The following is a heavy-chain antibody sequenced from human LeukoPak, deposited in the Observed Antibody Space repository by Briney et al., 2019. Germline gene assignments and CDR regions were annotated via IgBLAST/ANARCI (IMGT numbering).Heavy chain of an antibody. CDR2: IYYSGST. CDR3: ARQQFSGFDY. J-gene: IGHJ4*02. D-gene: IGHD3-10*01. CDR1: GGSISSYY. Sequence: PSETLSLTCTVSGGSISSYYWSWIRQPPGKGLEWIGYIYYSGSTNYNPSLKSRVTISVDTSKNQFSLKLSSVTAADTAVYYCARQQFSGFDYWGQGTLVTVSS. V-gene: IGHV4-59*08.